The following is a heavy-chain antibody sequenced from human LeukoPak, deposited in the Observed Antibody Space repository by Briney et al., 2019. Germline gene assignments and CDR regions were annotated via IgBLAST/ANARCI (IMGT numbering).Heavy chain of an antibody. CDR2: IYYSGST. J-gene: IGHJ4*02. Sequence: SETLSLACTVSGGSISSSSYYWGWIRQPPGKGLEWIGTIYYSGSTDFNPSLKSRVTISVDTSKNQFSLKPSSVTAADTAVYYCARVGGPPYYYDSSGYYLDYWGQGTLVTVSS. V-gene: IGHV4-39*07. CDR3: ARVGGPPYYYDSSGYYLDY. D-gene: IGHD3-22*01. CDR1: GGSISSSSYY.